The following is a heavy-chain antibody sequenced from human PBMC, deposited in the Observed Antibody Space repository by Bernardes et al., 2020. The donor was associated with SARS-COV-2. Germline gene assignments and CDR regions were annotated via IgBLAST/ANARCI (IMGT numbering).Heavy chain of an antibody. CDR2: ISSSGSTI. D-gene: IGHD3-10*01. CDR1: GFTFSDYY. J-gene: IGHJ6*02. CDR3: AREGAGKYGSGSYYYYYGMDV. V-gene: IGHV3-11*01. Sequence: GGSLRLSCAASGFTFSDYYMSWIRQAPGKGLEWVSYISSSGSTIYYADSVKGRFTISRDNAKNSLYLQMNSLRAEDTAVYYCAREGAGKYGSGSYYYYYGMDVWGQGTTVTVSS.